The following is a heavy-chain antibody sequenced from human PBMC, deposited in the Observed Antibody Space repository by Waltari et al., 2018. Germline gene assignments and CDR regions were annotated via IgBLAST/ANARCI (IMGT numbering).Heavy chain of an antibody. CDR3: ARLSPPQYYDILTGYYPDY. V-gene: IGHV4-38-2*01. D-gene: IGHD3-9*01. J-gene: IGHJ4*02. Sequence: QVQLQESGPGLVKPSETLSLTCAVSGYSISSGYYWGWIRQPPGKGLEWIGSIYHSGGTYYNPSLKSRVTISVDTSKNQFSLKLSSVTAADTAVYYCARLSPPQYYDILTGYYPDYWCQGTLVTVSS. CDR1: GYSISSGYY. CDR2: IYHSGGT.